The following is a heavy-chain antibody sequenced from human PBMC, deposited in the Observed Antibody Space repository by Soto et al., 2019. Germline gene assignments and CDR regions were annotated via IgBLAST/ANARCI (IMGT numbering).Heavy chain of an antibody. D-gene: IGHD1-7*01. Sequence: GASVKVSCKASGYSITGYYMHWVRQAPGQGLEWMGRISPNSGGTNYAQKFQGRVTMTTDTSISTACMEVSRLRYDDTAVHYCASGKCELRVPVDYWGQGTLVTVSS. CDR1: GYSITGYY. V-gene: IGHV1-2*02. CDR3: ASGKCELRVPVDY. CDR2: ISPNSGGT. J-gene: IGHJ4*02.